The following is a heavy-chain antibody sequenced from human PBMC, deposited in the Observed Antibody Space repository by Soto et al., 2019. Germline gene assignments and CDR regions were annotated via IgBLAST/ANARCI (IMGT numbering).Heavy chain of an antibody. CDR3: ARWDSSSNYYYYGMDV. CDR1: GYTFTSYA. D-gene: IGHD6-6*01. CDR2: INAGNGNT. J-gene: IGHJ6*02. Sequence: ASVKVSCKASGYTFTSYAMHWVRQAPGQRLEWIGWINAGNGNTKYSQKFQGRVTITRDTSASTAYMELSSLRSEDTAVYYCARWDSSSNYYYYGMDVRGQGTTVTV. V-gene: IGHV1-3*01.